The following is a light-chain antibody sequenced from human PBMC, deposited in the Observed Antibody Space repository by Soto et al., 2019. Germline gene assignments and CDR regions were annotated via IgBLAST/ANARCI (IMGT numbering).Light chain of an antibody. CDR2: EVT. Sequence: QCVLTQPPSASRSPGQSVTISCTETSSDVGAYNYVSWYQQYPSKAPKLIIYEVTKRPSGVPDRFSGSKSGNTASLTVSGLQAEEEAEYYCSSYADNNRVFGTGTKVTVL. CDR1: SSDVGAYNY. V-gene: IGLV2-8*01. J-gene: IGLJ1*01. CDR3: SSYADNNRV.